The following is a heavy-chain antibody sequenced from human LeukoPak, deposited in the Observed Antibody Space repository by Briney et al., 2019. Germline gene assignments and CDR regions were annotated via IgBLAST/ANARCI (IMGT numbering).Heavy chain of an antibody. CDR1: GYTFTSYY. CDR2: INPNGGST. Sequence: ASVKVSCKASGYTFTSYYVHWVRQAPGQGLEWMTRINPNGGSTRYAQRFQGRVTMTRDTSTSTVYMELSSLRSEDTAVYYCANSSVPLDYWGQGTLVTVSS. CDR3: ANSSVPLDY. V-gene: IGHV1-46*01. D-gene: IGHD2-15*01. J-gene: IGHJ4*02.